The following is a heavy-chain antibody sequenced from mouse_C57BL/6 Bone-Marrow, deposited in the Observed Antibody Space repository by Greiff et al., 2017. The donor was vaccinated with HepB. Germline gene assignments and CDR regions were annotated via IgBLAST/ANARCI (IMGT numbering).Heavy chain of an antibody. CDR1: GFTFSSYA. J-gene: IGHJ3*01. Sequence: DVHLVESGGGLVKPGGSLKLSCAASGFTFSSYAMSWVRQTPEKRLEWVATISDGGSYTYYPDNVKGRFTISRDNAKNNLYLQMSHLKSEDTAMYYCARDWDEAYWGQGTLVTVSA. CDR2: ISDGGSYT. V-gene: IGHV5-4*01. D-gene: IGHD4-1*01. CDR3: ARDWDEAY.